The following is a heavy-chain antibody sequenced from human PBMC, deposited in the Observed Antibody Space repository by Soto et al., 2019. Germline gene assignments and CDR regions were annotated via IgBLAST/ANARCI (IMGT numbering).Heavy chain of an antibody. CDR1: GFTFSTDW. Sequence: GGPLGLACAASGFTFSTDWIHWVRQAPGKGLVWVSRINSDGSSTSYADSVKGRFTISRATAKHTLYLQLHRLSAEDPAVSYRAREQSEDTDVFASCGQGTPDTVSS. D-gene: IGHD5-18*01. CDR2: INSDGSST. V-gene: IGHV3-74*01. J-gene: IGHJ5*01. CDR3: AREQSEDTDVFAS.